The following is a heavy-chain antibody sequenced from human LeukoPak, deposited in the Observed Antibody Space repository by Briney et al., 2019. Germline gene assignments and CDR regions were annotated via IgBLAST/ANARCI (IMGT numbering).Heavy chain of an antibody. J-gene: IGHJ6*02. CDR1: GFTFSDFP. Sequence: GGSLPLSSAASGFTFSDFPLTWVRLTPGKGREAFSSISSAGDRTYYVDSVKGRFTISRDNSKNTLFLQMNGLRAEDTAVYCCAKVLSNTLHYWYGMDVWGQGTTVTVSS. V-gene: IGHV3-23*01. CDR2: ISSAGDRT. CDR3: AKVLSNTLHYWYGMDV. D-gene: IGHD1/OR15-1a*01.